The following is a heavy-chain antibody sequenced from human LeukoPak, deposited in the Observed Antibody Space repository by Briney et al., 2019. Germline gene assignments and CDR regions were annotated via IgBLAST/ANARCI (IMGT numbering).Heavy chain of an antibody. CDR1: GGSISSSSYY. D-gene: IGHD4-23*01. V-gene: IGHV4-39*07. J-gene: IGHJ6*03. Sequence: PSETLSLTCTVSGGSISSSSYYWGWIRQPPGKGLEWIGSIYYSGSTYNNPSLKSRVTISVDTSKNQFSLKLSSVSAADTAVYYCARGGGNGGGWVGHYFYMDVWGKGTTVTVSS. CDR2: IYYSGST. CDR3: ARGGGNGGGWVGHYFYMDV.